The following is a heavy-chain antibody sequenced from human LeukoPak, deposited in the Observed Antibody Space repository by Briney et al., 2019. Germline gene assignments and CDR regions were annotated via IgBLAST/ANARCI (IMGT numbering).Heavy chain of an antibody. V-gene: IGHV3-23*01. CDR3: AKGPHYYDSSDYAF. J-gene: IGHJ4*02. D-gene: IGHD3-22*01. CDR2: ISGSGGST. CDR1: GFTFSSYA. Sequence: GGSLRLSCAASGFTFSSYAMSWVRQAPGKGLEWVSAISGSGGSTYYADSVKGRFTISRDNSKNTLYLQMNSLRAEDTAVYYCAKGPHYYDSSDYAFWGQGTLVTVSS.